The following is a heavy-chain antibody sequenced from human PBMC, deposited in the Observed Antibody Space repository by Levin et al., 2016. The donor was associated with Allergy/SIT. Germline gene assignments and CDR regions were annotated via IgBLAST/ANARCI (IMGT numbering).Heavy chain of an antibody. J-gene: IGHJ4*02. CDR2: IPSSGNT. V-gene: IGHV4-59*01. D-gene: IGHD5-24*01. Sequence: SETLSLTCTVSGGSISDYYWSWIRQPPGRGLEWIAYIPSSGNTDYNPSLKSRITISVDTSKNQFSLKLSSVTAADTAVYYCTRDRRDGYNYVDYWGQGTLVTVSS. CDR3: TRDRRDGYNYVDY. CDR1: GGSISDYY.